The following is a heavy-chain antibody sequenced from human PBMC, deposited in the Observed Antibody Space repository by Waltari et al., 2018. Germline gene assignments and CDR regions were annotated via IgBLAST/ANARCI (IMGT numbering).Heavy chain of an antibody. Sequence: QLVQPGAEVTKPGSSVKVSCKASGYIFSNYGITWVRKAPGERLEWMGWIYPNHGNTTYEQNLQGRLTMTTDSSTTTAYMEIRSLRADDRAIYYCARDDVDSSNGGGFWGQGTLVTVSS. CDR3: ARDDVDSSNGGGF. J-gene: IGHJ4*02. D-gene: IGHD6-13*01. V-gene: IGHV1-18*01. CDR2: IYPNHGNT. CDR1: GYIFSNYG.